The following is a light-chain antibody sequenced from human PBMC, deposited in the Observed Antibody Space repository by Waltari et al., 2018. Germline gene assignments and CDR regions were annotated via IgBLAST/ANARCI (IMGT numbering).Light chain of an antibody. Sequence: EVVMTQSPATLSVSPGERATLFCRTSQSVDYKLAWYQHKPGQAPRLLIYAISTRIPGLPARFSGGGSGTLFTLTISSLQSEDFAVYYCQQYDSWPQTFGGGTKVEIK. J-gene: IGKJ4*01. V-gene: IGKV3-15*01. CDR1: QSVDYK. CDR2: AIS. CDR3: QQYDSWPQT.